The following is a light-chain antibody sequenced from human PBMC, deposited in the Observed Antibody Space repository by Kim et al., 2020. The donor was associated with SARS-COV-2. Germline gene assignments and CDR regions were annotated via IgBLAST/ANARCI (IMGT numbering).Light chain of an antibody. CDR3: QQYYGSSWT. V-gene: IGKV1-5*03. CDR1: QSISSW. CDR2: KAS. Sequence: ASVGDRVTITCRASQSISSWLAWYQLKPGKAPKLLIYKASSLESGVPSRFSGSESGTEFTLTISSLQPDDFAAYYCQQYYGSSWTFGQGTKVDIK. J-gene: IGKJ1*01.